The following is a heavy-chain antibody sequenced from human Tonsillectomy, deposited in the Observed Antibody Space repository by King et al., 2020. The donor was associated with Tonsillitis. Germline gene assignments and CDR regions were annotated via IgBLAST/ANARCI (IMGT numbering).Heavy chain of an antibody. CDR2: IYSSGST. CDR1: GGSISSDNYY. Sequence: QVQLQESGPGLVKPSQTLSLTCTVSGGSISSDNYYWSWIRQPAGKGLEWIGRIYSSGSTNYNPSLKSQVTMSVDTSKNQFSLKLSSVTAADTAVFYCARGTSSQFYYYYFYMDVWGKGTTVTVSS. CDR3: ARGTSSQFYYYYFYMDV. V-gene: IGHV4-61*02. J-gene: IGHJ6*03. D-gene: IGHD6-6*01.